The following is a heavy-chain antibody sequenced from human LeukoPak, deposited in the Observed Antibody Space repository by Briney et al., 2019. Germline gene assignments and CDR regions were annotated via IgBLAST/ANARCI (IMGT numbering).Heavy chain of an antibody. J-gene: IGHJ6*02. D-gene: IGHD6-6*01. Sequence: SVQFSCKASGYAFTGYYMHWVRPAPGQGREWMGWINPNSGCTNYSQKFQGRVTMTRDTSISTAYMELSRLRSDDTAVYYCARDIYSSSSFYYYYYGMDVWGQGTTVTVSS. CDR3: ARDIYSSSSFYYYYYGMDV. CDR1: GYAFTGYY. V-gene: IGHV1-2*02. CDR2: INPNSGCT.